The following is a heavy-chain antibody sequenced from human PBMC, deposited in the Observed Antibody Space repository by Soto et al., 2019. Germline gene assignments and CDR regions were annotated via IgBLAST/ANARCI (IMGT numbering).Heavy chain of an antibody. Sequence: SETLSLTCTVSGGSISSYYWSWIRQPPGKGLEWIGYIYYSGSTNYNPSLKSRVTISVDTSKSQFSLKLSSVTAADTAVYYCASTAHSSGWYSGGFEYWGQGTLVTVSS. CDR3: ASTAHSSGWYSGGFEY. J-gene: IGHJ4*02. V-gene: IGHV4-59*01. D-gene: IGHD6-19*01. CDR1: GGSISSYY. CDR2: IYYSGST.